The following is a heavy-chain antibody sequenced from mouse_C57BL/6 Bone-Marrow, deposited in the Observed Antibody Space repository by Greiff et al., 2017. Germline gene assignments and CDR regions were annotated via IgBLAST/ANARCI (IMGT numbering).Heavy chain of an antibody. J-gene: IGHJ3*01. CDR3: ARRGFSWFAY. Sequence: EVKLMESGGDLVKPGGSLKLSCAASGFTFSSYGMSWVRQTPDKRLEWVATISSGGSYTYYPDSVKGRFTISRDNAKNTLYLQMSSLQSEDTAMYYCARRGFSWFAYWGQGTLVTVSA. CDR1: GFTFSSYG. V-gene: IGHV5-6*02. CDR2: ISSGGSYT.